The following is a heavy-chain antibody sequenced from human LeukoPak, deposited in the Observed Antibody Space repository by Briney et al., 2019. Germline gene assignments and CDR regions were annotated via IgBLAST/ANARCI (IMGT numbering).Heavy chain of an antibody. CDR1: GFTFSSYG. CDR3: AKDLGNWNSEYYFDY. V-gene: IGHV3-30*02. D-gene: IGHD1-7*01. CDR2: IRYDGSNK. Sequence: GGSLRLSCAASGFTFSSYGMHWVRQAPGKGLEWVAFIRYDGSNKYYADSVKGRFTISRDNSKNTLYLQMNSLRAEDTAVYYCAKDLGNWNSEYYFDYWGQGTPVTVSS. J-gene: IGHJ4*02.